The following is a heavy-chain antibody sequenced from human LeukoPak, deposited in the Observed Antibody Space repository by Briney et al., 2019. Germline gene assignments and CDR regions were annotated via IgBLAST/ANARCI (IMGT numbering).Heavy chain of an antibody. CDR3: AKQGHYYGSGSSFNGYYIDY. CDR1: GFTFSSYG. V-gene: IGHV3-30*18. J-gene: IGHJ4*02. D-gene: IGHD3-10*01. CDR2: ISYDGSNK. Sequence: GRSLRLTCAASGFTFSSYGMHWVRQAPGKGLEWVAVISYDGSNKYYADSVKGRFTISRDNSKNTLYLQMNSLRAEDTAVYYCAKQGHYYGSGSSFNGYYIDYWGQGTLVTVSS.